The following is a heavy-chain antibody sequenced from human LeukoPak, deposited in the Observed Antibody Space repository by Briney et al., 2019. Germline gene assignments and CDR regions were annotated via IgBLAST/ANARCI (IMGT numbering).Heavy chain of an antibody. CDR1: GYTLTELS. J-gene: IGHJ4*02. CDR2: FDPEDGET. Sequence: GASVKVSCKVSGYTLTELSMHWVRQAPGKGLEWMGGFDPEDGETIYAQKFQGRVTITADESTSTAYMELSGLRSEDTAVYYCAREGYSNGWYRYWGQGTLVTVSS. CDR3: AREGYSNGWYRY. V-gene: IGHV1-24*01. D-gene: IGHD6-19*01.